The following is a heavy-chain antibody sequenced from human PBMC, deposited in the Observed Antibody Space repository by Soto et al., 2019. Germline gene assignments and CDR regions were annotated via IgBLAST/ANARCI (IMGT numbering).Heavy chain of an antibody. J-gene: IGHJ4*02. Sequence: PSETLSLTCTFSVVSISGGGYYCSWIRQPPGKGLEWIGYTYYSGSSYSNPPLKSRVTLSLDPSKHQSSLKLNPVTAADTAVYYCARDLYTYGYRGLECWGQGNLVNVSS. D-gene: IGHD5-18*01. V-gene: IGHV4-30-4*01. CDR2: TYYSGSS. CDR1: VVSISGGGYY. CDR3: ARDLYTYGYRGLEC.